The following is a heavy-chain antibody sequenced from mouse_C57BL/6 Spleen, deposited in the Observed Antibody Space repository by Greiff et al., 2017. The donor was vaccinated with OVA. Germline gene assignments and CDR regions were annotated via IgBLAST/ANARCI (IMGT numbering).Heavy chain of an antibody. CDR2: IWRGGST. D-gene: IGHD2-5*01. CDR1: GFSLTSYG. J-gene: IGHJ1*03. V-gene: IGHV2-5*01. Sequence: VKLVESGPGLVQPSQSLSITCTVSGFSLTSYGVHWVRQSPGKGLEWLGGIWRGGSTDYNAAFMSRLSITKDNSKSQVFFKMNSLQADDTAIYYCAKGDSNYGYWYFDVWGTGTTVTVSS. CDR3: AKGDSNYGYWYFDV.